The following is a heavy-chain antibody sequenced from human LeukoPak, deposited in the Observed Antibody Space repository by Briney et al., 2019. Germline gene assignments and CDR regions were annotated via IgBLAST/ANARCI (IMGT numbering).Heavy chain of an antibody. D-gene: IGHD3-22*01. V-gene: IGHV3-49*04. CDR1: GFTFADYA. CDR3: TRVLYYYDSSGYNVYHFDD. Sequence: GGSLRLSCTTSGFTFADYAMTWVRQAPGKGLEWVGFIRSKAYGGTAEHATSVKGRLTISRDDSKSIAYLQMNSLKTEDTAVYYCTRVLYYYDSSGYNVYHFDDWGQGTLVTVSS. CDR2: IRSKAYGGTA. J-gene: IGHJ4*02.